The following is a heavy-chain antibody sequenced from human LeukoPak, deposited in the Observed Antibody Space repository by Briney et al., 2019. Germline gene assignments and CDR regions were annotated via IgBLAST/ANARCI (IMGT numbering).Heavy chain of an antibody. CDR1: GYTFTSYD. J-gene: IGHJ6*02. CDR3: ARGPPFGYGMDV. D-gene: IGHD3-10*01. Sequence: ASVKVSCKASGYTFTSYDINWVRQATGQGLEWMGWMNPNSGNTDYAQKFQGRVTMTRNTSISTAYMELSSLRSEDTAVYYCARGPPFGYGMDVWGQGTTVTVSS. V-gene: IGHV1-8*01. CDR2: MNPNSGNT.